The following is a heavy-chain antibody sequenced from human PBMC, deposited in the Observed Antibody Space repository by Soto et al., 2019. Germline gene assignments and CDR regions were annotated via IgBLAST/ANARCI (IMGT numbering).Heavy chain of an antibody. J-gene: IGHJ5*02. D-gene: IGHD5-18*01. CDR3: TRGGGYSYGYVYWFDP. Sequence: PGGSLRLSCTASGFTFGDYAMSWVRQAPGKWLEWVGFIRSKAYGGTTEYAASVKGRFTISRDDSKSIAYLQMNSLKTEDTAVYYCTRGGGYSYGYVYWFDPWGQGTLVTVSS. CDR2: IRSKAYGGTT. CDR1: GFTFGDYA. V-gene: IGHV3-49*04.